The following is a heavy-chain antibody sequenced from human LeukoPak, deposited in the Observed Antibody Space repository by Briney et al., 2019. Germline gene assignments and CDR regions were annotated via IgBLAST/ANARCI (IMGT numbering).Heavy chain of an antibody. V-gene: IGHV4-34*01. CDR3: ARVRQWLGSLDY. D-gene: IGHD6-19*01. CDR1: GGSFSGYY. Sequence: SETLSLTCAVYGGSFSGYYWSWIPQPPGKGREWIGEINHSGSTNYNPSLKSRVTISVDTSKNQSSLKLSSVTAADTAVYYCARVRQWLGSLDYWGQGTLVTVSS. J-gene: IGHJ4*02. CDR2: INHSGST.